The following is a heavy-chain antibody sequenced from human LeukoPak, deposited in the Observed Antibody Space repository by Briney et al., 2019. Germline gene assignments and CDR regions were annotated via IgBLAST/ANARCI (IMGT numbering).Heavy chain of an antibody. CDR1: GFTFSTYS. D-gene: IGHD2-2*01. V-gene: IGHV3-21*01. Sequence: NPGGSLRLSCAASGFTFSTYSMNWVRLAPGKGLEWVSSISFSSDYIYYADSVKGRFTISRDNARNSLYLQMNSLRAEDAAVYYCARRYCSTTNCYVFDDWGQGTLVTVSS. J-gene: IGHJ4*02. CDR3: ARRYCSTTNCYVFDD. CDR2: ISFSSDYI.